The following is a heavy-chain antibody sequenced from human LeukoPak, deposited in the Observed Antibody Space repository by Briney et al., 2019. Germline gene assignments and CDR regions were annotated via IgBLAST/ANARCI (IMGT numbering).Heavy chain of an antibody. CDR1: RFTFSSYW. CDR3: ARADWGSVDY. CDR2: MNQDGSGK. J-gene: IGHJ4*02. V-gene: IGHV3-7*04. Sequence: GGSLRLSCAASRFTFSSYWMSWVRQAPGKGLEWVANMNQDGSGKYYVDSVKGRFTISRDNAKNSLYLQMNSLRAEGTAVYYCARADWGSVDYWGQGTLVTVSS. D-gene: IGHD7-27*01.